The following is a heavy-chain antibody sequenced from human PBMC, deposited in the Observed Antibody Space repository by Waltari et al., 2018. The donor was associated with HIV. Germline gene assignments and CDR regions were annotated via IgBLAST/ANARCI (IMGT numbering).Heavy chain of an antibody. CDR2: VNHVGRT. D-gene: IGHD6-19*01. Sequence: QVHLEQWGTGLLRPSETLSLTCAVYGGSFSGYYWSWIRKDTGRGLEWIGEVNHVGRTNYSPSLKGRVTVSVDTSKNQFSLTMRSVTAADTAVYYCARDSAPGLAVDDDDGEFFYYGLDVWGQGTTVTVSS. J-gene: IGHJ6*01. CDR1: GGSFSGYY. V-gene: IGHV4-34*01. CDR3: ARDSAPGLAVDDDDGEFFYYGLDV.